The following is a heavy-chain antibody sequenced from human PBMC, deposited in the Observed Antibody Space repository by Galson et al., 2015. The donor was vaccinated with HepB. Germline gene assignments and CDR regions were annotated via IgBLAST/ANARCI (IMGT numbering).Heavy chain of an antibody. Sequence: TLSLTCAVYGGSFSGYYWSWLRQPPGKGLEWIGEINHSGSTNYNPSLKSRVTISVDTSKNQFSLKLSSVTAADTAVYYCARRCSSTSCPNWGQGTLVTVSS. D-gene: IGHD2-2*01. CDR3: ARRCSSTSCPN. CDR2: INHSGST. CDR1: GGSFSGYY. V-gene: IGHV4-34*01. J-gene: IGHJ4*02.